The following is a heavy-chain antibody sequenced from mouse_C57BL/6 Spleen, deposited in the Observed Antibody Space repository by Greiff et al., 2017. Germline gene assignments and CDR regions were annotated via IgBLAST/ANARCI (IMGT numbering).Heavy chain of an antibody. CDR3: ARTYYSNYYFDY. Sequence: VQLQQSGPGLVQPSQSLSITCTVSGFSLTSYGVHWVRQSPGKGLEWLGVIWSGGSTDYNAAFISRLSISKDNSKSQVFFKMNSLQADDTAIYYCARTYYSNYYFDYWGQGTTLTVSS. V-gene: IGHV2-2*01. D-gene: IGHD2-5*01. CDR1: GFSLTSYG. J-gene: IGHJ2*01. CDR2: IWSGGST.